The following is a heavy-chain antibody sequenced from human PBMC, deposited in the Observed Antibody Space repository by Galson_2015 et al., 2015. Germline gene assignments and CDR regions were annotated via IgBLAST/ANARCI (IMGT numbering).Heavy chain of an antibody. CDR1: GLSLSNRGVG. D-gene: IGHD6-13*01. Sequence: PALVTPTQTLTLPCPSTGLSLSNRGVGVGWIGQPPGTAPEGLEPIYWGAEKRYSPSLKSRLTITKDTSKNQVVLTMTNMDPVDTATYYCAHRRGSTWSGSGWFDPWGQGTLVTVSS. CDR3: AHRRGSTWSGSGWFDP. CDR2: IYWGAEK. J-gene: IGHJ5*02. V-gene: IGHV2-5*02.